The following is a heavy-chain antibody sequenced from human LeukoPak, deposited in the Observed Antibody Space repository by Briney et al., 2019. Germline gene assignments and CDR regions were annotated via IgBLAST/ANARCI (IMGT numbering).Heavy chain of an antibody. CDR2: IYSDGST. D-gene: IGHD3-3*01. V-gene: IGHV3-66*01. CDR1: GFTVSSNY. J-gene: IGHJ4*02. Sequence: GGSLRLSCAASGFTVSSNYMSWVRQAPGKGLEWVSVIYSDGSTYYADSVKGRFTIPRDNSKNTLYLQMNSLRAEDTAVYYCARDLVTIFGVVIRGFDYWGQGTLVTVSS. CDR3: ARDLVTIFGVVIRGFDY.